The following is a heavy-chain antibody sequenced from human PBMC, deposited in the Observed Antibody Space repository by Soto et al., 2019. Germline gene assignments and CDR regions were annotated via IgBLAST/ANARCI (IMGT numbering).Heavy chain of an antibody. CDR3: ERVRYNCKCGGRPRRGYYYMDV. V-gene: IGHV4-34*01. Sequence: SETLSLTCAVYGGSFSGYYWSWIRQPPGKGLEWIGEINHSGSTNYNPSLKSRVTISVDTSKNQFSLKLSSVTAADTAVYYCERVRYNCKCGGRPRRGYYYMDVRGKGTMVTVAS. CDR1: GGSFSGYY. D-gene: IGHD1-20*01. CDR2: INHSGST. J-gene: IGHJ6*03.